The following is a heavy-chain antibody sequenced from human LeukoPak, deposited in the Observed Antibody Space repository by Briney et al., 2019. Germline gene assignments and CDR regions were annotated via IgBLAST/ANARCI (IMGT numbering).Heavy chain of an antibody. J-gene: IGHJ4*02. CDR2: INPNSGGT. V-gene: IGHV1-2*02. CDR3: ASPATNYYDSSGYWQPLDY. D-gene: IGHD3-22*01. CDR1: GYTFTGYY. Sequence: GASVKVSCKASGYTFTGYYMHWVRQAPGQGLEWMGWINPNSGGTNYAQKFQGRVTMTRDTSISTAYMELSSLRSEDTAVYYCASPATNYYDSSGYWQPLDYWGQGTLVTVSS.